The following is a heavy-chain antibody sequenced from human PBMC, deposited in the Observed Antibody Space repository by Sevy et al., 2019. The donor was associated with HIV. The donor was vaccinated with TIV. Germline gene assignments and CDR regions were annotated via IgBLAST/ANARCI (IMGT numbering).Heavy chain of an antibody. Sequence: SETLSLTCTVSGGSISSYYWSWIRQPAGKGLEWIGRIYTSGSTNYNPSLKSRVTMSVDTSKNRFSLKLSSVTAADTAVYYCAGDRYYDFWSGYYGAAGMDVWGQGTTVTVSS. D-gene: IGHD3-3*01. V-gene: IGHV4-4*07. J-gene: IGHJ6*02. CDR1: GGSISSYY. CDR3: AGDRYYDFWSGYYGAAGMDV. CDR2: IYTSGST.